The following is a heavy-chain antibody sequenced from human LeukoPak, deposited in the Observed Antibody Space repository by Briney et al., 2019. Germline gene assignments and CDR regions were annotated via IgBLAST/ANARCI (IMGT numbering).Heavy chain of an antibody. CDR2: IYYSGST. V-gene: IGHV4-39*01. J-gene: IGHJ4*02. Sequence: PSETLSLTCTVSGGSISSSSYYWGWIRQPPGKGLEWIVSIYYSGSTYYNPSLKSRVTISVDTSKNQFSPKLSSVTAADTAVYYCARHRPHYDILTGLYYSDYWGQGTLVTVSS. CDR1: GGSISSSSYY. D-gene: IGHD3-9*01. CDR3: ARHRPHYDILTGLYYSDY.